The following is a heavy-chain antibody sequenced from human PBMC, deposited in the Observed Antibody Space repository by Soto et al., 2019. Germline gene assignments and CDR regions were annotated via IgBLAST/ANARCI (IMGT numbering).Heavy chain of an antibody. Sequence: PSETLSLTCAVYGGSFSGYYWSWIRQPPGKGLEWIGEINHSGSTNYNPSLKSRITISVDTSKTQFSLKLSSVTAADTAVYYCARLDSRGFFDSWGQGTLVTVSS. D-gene: IGHD3-22*01. CDR3: ARLDSRGFFDS. CDR2: INHSGST. V-gene: IGHV4-34*01. J-gene: IGHJ4*02. CDR1: GGSFSGYY.